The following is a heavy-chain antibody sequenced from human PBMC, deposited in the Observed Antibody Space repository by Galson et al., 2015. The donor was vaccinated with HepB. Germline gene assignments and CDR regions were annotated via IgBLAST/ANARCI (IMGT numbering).Heavy chain of an antibody. D-gene: IGHD3-16*01. CDR1: GFAFRSYW. CDR2: LNTDGSYP. Sequence: SLRLSCAASGFAFRSYWMHWVRQVPGEGLVWVSRLNTDGSYPSYADSVKGRFTISRDNARNILYLQMNSLRAEDTAVYHCTRDSYYDSLYYGMDVWGQGTTVTVSS. V-gene: IGHV3-74*01. J-gene: IGHJ6*02. CDR3: TRDSYYDSLYYGMDV.